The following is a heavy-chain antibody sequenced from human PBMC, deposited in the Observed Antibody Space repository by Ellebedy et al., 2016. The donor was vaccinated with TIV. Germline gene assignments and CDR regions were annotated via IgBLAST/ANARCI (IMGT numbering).Heavy chain of an antibody. CDR1: GFTVSSNY. J-gene: IGHJ6*02. V-gene: IGHV3-53*01. CDR2: IYSGGST. CDR3: ARETAPPPTSPYYYYGMDV. D-gene: IGHD1-14*01. Sequence: GGSLRLXXAASGFTVSSNYMSWVRQAPGKGLEWVSVIYSGGSTYYADSVKGRFTISRDNSKNTLYLQMSSLRAEDTAVYYCARETAPPPTSPYYYYGMDVWGQGTTVTVSS.